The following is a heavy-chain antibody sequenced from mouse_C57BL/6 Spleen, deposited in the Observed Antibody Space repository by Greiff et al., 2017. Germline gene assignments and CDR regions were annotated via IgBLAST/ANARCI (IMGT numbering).Heavy chain of an antibody. V-gene: IGHV14-4*01. D-gene: IGHD2-4*01. Sequence: EVQRVESGAELVRPGASVKLSCTASGFNIKDDYMHWVKQRPEQGLEWIGWIDPENGDTEYASKFQGKATITADTSSNTAYLQLSSLTSEDTAVYYCTTNDYYFDYWGQGTTLTVSS. CDR3: TTNDYYFDY. CDR2: IDPENGDT. CDR1: GFNIKDDY. J-gene: IGHJ2*01.